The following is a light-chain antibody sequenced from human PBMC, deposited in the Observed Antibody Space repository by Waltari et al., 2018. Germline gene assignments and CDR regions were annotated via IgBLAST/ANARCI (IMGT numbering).Light chain of an antibody. CDR1: QNINSW. Sequence: QMTQSPSTLSASVGDRVTITCRASQNINSWLAWYQQKPGKAPKLLIYKASSLESGIPSRFSGSGSGTEFTLTITSLQPDDFVTYYCQQCNSVPYTFGQGTNLEIK. CDR2: KAS. J-gene: IGKJ2*01. CDR3: QQCNSVPYT. V-gene: IGKV1-5*03.